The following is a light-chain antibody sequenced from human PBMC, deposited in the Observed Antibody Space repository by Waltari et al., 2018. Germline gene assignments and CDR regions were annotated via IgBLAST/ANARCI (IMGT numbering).Light chain of an antibody. CDR2: EVS. CDR3: MQGTHWPYT. Sequence: DVVMAQSPLSLPVTLGQPASISCRSSQGLVFTDGNTSLNWLQQRPGQCPRRLIYEVSRRDSGVPDRFSGSESGTYFTLKSSRVEAEDVGVYYYCMQGTHWPYTFGQGTKLEI. J-gene: IGKJ2*01. CDR1: QGLVFTDGNTS. V-gene: IGKV2-30*01.